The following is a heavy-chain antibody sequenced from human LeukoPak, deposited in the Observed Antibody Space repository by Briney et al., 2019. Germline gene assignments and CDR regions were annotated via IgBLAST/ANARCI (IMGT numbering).Heavy chain of an antibody. V-gene: IGHV3-23*01. CDR3: AKEMNDSSYADAFYG. CDR2: IRGSGDRT. D-gene: IGHD1-1*01. Sequence: GGSLRLSCVSTVFNFLTYAMSWFRQAPGKGLEWVSSIRGSGDRTSFADSEKGRFTISRDNSKNTLYLQMTSLRAEDTAVYFSAKEMNDSSYADAFYGSGQGTMVTVSS. J-gene: IGHJ3*01. CDR1: VFNFLTYA.